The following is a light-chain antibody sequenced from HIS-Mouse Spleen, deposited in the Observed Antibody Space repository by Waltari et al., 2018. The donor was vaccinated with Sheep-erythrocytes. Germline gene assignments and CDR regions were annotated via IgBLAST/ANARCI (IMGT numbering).Light chain of an antibody. CDR3: QVWDSSSDHVV. CDR1: NIGSKS. Sequence: SYVLTQPPSVSVAPGQTARITCGGKNIGSKSVHWYQQKPGQDPVLVVYDDSARPSGIPERFSGSNAGNTATLTISRVEAGDEADYYCQVWDSSSDHVVFGGGTKLTVL. CDR2: DDS. V-gene: IGLV3-21*02. J-gene: IGLJ2*01.